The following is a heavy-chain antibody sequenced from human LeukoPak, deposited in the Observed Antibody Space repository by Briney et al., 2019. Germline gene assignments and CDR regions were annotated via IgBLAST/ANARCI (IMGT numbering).Heavy chain of an antibody. Sequence: WASVKVSCKASGYTFTSYGISWVRQAPGQRLEWMGWISVYNGHTTYAQTFQDRVTMTTDTSTNTAYMELRSLRSDDTAVYYCARFCSGGGCYHNWFDPWGQGTLVSVSS. D-gene: IGHD2-15*01. CDR1: GYTFTSYG. J-gene: IGHJ5*02. CDR2: ISVYNGHT. CDR3: ARFCSGGGCYHNWFDP. V-gene: IGHV1-18*01.